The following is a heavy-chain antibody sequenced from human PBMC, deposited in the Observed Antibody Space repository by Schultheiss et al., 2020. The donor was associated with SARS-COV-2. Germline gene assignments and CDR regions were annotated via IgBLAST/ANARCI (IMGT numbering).Heavy chain of an antibody. Sequence: GGSLRLSCAASGFTFSSYSMNWVRQAPGKGLEWVSSISSSSSYIYYADSVKGRFTISRDNAKNSLYLQMNSLRAEDTAVYYCARVGDFWSGSFIYYYGMDVWGQGTTVTVSS. CDR1: GFTFSSYS. V-gene: IGHV3-21*01. J-gene: IGHJ6*02. CDR2: ISSSSSYI. CDR3: ARVGDFWSGSFIYYYGMDV. D-gene: IGHD3-3*01.